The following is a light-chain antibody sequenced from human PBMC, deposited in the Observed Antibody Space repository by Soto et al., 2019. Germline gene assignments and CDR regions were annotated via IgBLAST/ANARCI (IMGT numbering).Light chain of an antibody. CDR2: GAS. CDR1: QSVSSN. J-gene: IGKJ5*01. Sequence: VMTQSPATLSVYPGERATLSCRASQSVSSNLAWYQQKPGQAPRLLIYGASTRATGIPARFSGSGSGTEFTLTISSLQPEDFATYYCQQANSFPITFGQGTRLEIK. CDR3: QQANSFPIT. V-gene: IGKV3-15*01.